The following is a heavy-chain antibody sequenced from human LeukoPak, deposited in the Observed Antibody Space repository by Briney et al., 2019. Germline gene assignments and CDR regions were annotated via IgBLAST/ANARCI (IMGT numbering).Heavy chain of an antibody. Sequence: GGSLRLSCAASGFTFSDYYMSWVRQAPGKGLEWVSFIRYDGSNKYYADSVKGRFTISRDNSKNTLYLQMNSLKTDDTAVYYCALLVGITVSPWGQGTLVTVSP. D-gene: IGHD3-10*02. CDR3: ALLVGITVSP. CDR1: GFTFSDYY. CDR2: IRYDGSNK. V-gene: IGHV3-30*02. J-gene: IGHJ5*02.